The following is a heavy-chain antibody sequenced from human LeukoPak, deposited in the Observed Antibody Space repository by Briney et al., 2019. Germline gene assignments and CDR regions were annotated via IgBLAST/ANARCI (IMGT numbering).Heavy chain of an antibody. D-gene: IGHD6-19*01. V-gene: IGHV3-21*01. Sequence: PGGSLRLSCAASGFTFSSYSMNWVRQAPGKGLEWVSSISSSSSYIYYADSVKGRFTISRDNAKNSLYLQMKSLRAEDTAVYYCAREKVAGTNPLFTRPNYYMDVWGKGTTVTVSS. CDR2: ISSSSSYI. CDR1: GFTFSSYS. CDR3: AREKVAGTNPLFTRPNYYMDV. J-gene: IGHJ6*03.